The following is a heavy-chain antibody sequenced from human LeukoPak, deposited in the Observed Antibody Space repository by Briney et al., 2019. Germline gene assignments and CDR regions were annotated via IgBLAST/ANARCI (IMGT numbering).Heavy chain of an antibody. V-gene: IGHV1-69*13. CDR1: GGTFSSYA. D-gene: IGHD5-24*01. CDR2: IIPIFGTA. Sequence: SVKVSCKASGGTFSSYAISWVRQAPGQGLEWMGGIIPIFGTANYAQKFQGRVTITADESTSTAYMELSSLRSEDTAVYYCASVEMATIDYFDWWGQGTLVTVSS. CDR3: ASVEMATIDYFDW. J-gene: IGHJ4*02.